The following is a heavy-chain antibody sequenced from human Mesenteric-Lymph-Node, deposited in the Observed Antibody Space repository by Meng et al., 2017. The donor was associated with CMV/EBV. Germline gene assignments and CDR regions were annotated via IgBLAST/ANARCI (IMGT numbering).Heavy chain of an antibody. Sequence: SETLSLTCTVSGGSISSSSYYWGWIRQPPGKGLEWIGSICYSGSTYYNPSLKSRVTISLDMSKNQFSLKLSSVTAADTAVYYCATRHSGTNDAFDIWGQGTMVTVSS. CDR2: ICYSGST. D-gene: IGHD1-7*01. V-gene: IGHV4-39*07. CDR1: GGSISSSSYY. CDR3: ATRHSGTNDAFDI. J-gene: IGHJ3*02.